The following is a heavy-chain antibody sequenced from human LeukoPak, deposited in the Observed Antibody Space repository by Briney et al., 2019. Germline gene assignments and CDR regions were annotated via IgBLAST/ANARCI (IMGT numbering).Heavy chain of an antibody. Sequence: SVKVSCKASGGTFSSYAISWVRQAPGQGLEWMGRIIPILGIANYAQKLQGRVTITADKSTSTAYMELSSLRSEDTAVYYCARDLPQSGSYVNWFDPWGQGTLVTVSS. CDR1: GGTFSSYA. CDR3: ARDLPQSGSYVNWFDP. CDR2: IIPILGIA. V-gene: IGHV1-69*04. D-gene: IGHD3-10*01. J-gene: IGHJ5*02.